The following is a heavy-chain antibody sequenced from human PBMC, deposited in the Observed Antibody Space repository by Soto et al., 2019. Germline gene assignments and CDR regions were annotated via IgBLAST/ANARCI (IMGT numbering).Heavy chain of an antibody. V-gene: IGHV4-59*01. D-gene: IGHD5-12*01. J-gene: IGHJ6*01. Sequence: PSETLCITCTFSVDSIRIYYWTWIRQPPGKGLELIGYIYYSGSTRYNPSLKSRVTISVDMSKNQFSLKLSSVIAADTAVYYCARAYGGFDNGLDVWGQGTTVTVSS. CDR1: VDSIRIYY. CDR3: ARAYGGFDNGLDV. CDR2: IYYSGST.